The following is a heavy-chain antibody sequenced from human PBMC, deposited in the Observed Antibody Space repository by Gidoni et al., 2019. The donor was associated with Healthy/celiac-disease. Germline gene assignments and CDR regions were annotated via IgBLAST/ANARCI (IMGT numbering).Heavy chain of an antibody. CDR1: GFTFSSYA. Sequence: QVQLVESGGGVVQPGRSLRLSCAASGFTFSSYAMHWVRQAPGKGLEWVAVISYDGSNKYYADSVKGRFTISRDNSKNTLYLQMNSLRAEDTAVYYCAKDYDILTGYYNVFDIWGQGTMVTVSS. J-gene: IGHJ3*02. D-gene: IGHD3-9*01. V-gene: IGHV3-30-3*01. CDR2: ISYDGSNK. CDR3: AKDYDILTGYYNVFDI.